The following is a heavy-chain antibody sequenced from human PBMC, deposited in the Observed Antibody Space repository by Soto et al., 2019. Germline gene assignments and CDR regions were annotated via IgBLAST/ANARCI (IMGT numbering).Heavy chain of an antibody. D-gene: IGHD3-3*01. CDR3: ARAHDYDFWSGFLFYGMDV. CDR2: ISSTGGST. J-gene: IGHJ6*02. V-gene: IGHV3-23*01. Sequence: EVQLLESGGGLVQPGGSLRLSCAASRFTFSNYAMSWVRQAPGKGLEWVSGISSTGGSTYYADSVKGRFTISRDNSKNTLYLQMSSLRAEDTAIYYCARAHDYDFWSGFLFYGMDVWGQGTTVTVSS. CDR1: RFTFSNYA.